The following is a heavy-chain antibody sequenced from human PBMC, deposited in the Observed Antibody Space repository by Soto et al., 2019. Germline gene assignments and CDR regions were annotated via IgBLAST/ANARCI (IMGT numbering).Heavy chain of an antibody. CDR3: AKEKISTSCCNWFDP. J-gene: IGHJ5*02. V-gene: IGHV3-30*18. CDR2: ISNDGRNK. CDR1: GFTFSSYG. D-gene: IGHD2-2*01. Sequence: GGSLRLSCAASGFTFSSYGMHWVRQAPGKGLEWVAVISNDGRNKYHADSVKGRFTISRDNSKNTLYLQMNSLRAEDTAVYYCAKEKISTSCCNWFDPWGQGTLVTVSS.